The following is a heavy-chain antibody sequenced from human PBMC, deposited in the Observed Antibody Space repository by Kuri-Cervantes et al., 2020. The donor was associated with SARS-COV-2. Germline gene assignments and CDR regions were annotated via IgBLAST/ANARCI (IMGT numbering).Heavy chain of an antibody. V-gene: IGHV3-7*01. CDR1: VFTFSSYW. J-gene: IGHJ4*02. D-gene: IGHD3-10*01. CDR3: ARDTPRWFGELLFDY. Sequence: LSLTCAASVFTFSSYWMSWVRQAPGKGLEWVANIKQDGSEKYYVDSVKGRFTISRDNAKNSLYLQMNSLRAEDTAVYYCARDTPRWFGELLFDYWGQGTQVTVSS. CDR2: IKQDGSEK.